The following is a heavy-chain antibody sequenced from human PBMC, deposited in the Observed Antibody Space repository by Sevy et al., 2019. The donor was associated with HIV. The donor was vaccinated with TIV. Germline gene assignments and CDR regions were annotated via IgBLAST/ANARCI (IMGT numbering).Heavy chain of an antibody. V-gene: IGHV6-1*01. J-gene: IGHJ4*02. CDR2: TYYRSKWYN. CDR3: ARALGSSSWYVGYYFDY. Sequence: SQTLSLTCAISGDSVSSNSAAWNWIRQSPSRGLEWLGRTYYRSKWYNDYAVSVKSRITINPDTSKNQFSLQLNSVTTEDTAVYYCARALGSSSWYVGYYFDYWGQGTLVTVSS. D-gene: IGHD6-13*01. CDR1: GDSVSSNSAA.